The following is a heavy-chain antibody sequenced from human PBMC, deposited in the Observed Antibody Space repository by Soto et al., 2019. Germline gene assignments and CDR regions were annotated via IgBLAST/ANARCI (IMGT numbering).Heavy chain of an antibody. CDR1: GFTFSSYG. V-gene: IGHV3-30*18. Sequence: PGGSLRLSCAASGFTFSSYGMHWVRQAPGKGLEWVAVISYDGSNKYYADSVKGRFTISRDNSKNTLYLQMNSLRAEDTAVYYCAKDRWSSVYLGYFQHWGQGTLVTVSS. D-gene: IGHD3-16*01. CDR3: AKDRWSSVYLGYFQH. CDR2: ISYDGSNK. J-gene: IGHJ1*01.